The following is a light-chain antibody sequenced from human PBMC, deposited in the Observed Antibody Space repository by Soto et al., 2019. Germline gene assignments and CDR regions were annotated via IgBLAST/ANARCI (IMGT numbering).Light chain of an antibody. CDR1: QSISSY. V-gene: IGKV1-39*01. J-gene: IGKJ1*01. Sequence: DIQMTQSPSSLSASVGVRVTITCRASQSISSYLNWYQQKPGKAPKLLIYAASSLQSGVPSRFSGSGSGTDFTLTISSLQPEDVATYYCQQSYSTPKTFGQGTKVEIK. CDR2: AAS. CDR3: QQSYSTPKT.